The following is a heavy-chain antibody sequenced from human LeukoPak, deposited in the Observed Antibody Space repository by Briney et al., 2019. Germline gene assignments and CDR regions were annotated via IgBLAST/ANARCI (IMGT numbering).Heavy chain of an antibody. D-gene: IGHD3-9*01. V-gene: IGHV3-23*01. Sequence: PGGSLRLSCAASGFTFSSYAVSWVRQAPGKGLEWVSTITSSTYYAGSVKARFTISRDNSKNTLYLQMNSLRAEDTAVYYCASPKTPGDYDILTGYTYYYGMDVWGEGATVTVSS. J-gene: IGHJ6*04. CDR1: GFTFSSYA. CDR2: ITSST. CDR3: ASPKTPGDYDILTGYTYYYGMDV.